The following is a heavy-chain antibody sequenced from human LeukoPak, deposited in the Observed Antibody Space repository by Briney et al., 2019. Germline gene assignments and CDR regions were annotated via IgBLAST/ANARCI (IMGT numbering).Heavy chain of an antibody. V-gene: IGHV4-39*01. D-gene: IGHD3-10*01. CDR1: GGSISSTSYY. Sequence: SETPSLTCSVSGGSISSTSYYWGWIRQPPGKGLEWIGSIYNTDSTYYNPSLKSRVSISVDTSRNQCSLKLSSVTVADTAVYYCARQISDYYYYYIDVWGQGTTVTVSS. J-gene: IGHJ6*03. CDR3: ARQISDYYYYYIDV. CDR2: IYNTDST.